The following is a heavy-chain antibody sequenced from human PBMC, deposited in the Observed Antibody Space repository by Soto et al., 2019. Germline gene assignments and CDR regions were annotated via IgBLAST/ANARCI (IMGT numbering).Heavy chain of an antibody. J-gene: IGHJ4*02. CDR3: TRRGGRDSNEHY. CDR2: IKEDGSEK. D-gene: IGHD4-4*01. Sequence: EVQLVESGGTLVKPGGSLRLSCAASGFTFRSYCMSWVRQAPGKGLEWLANIKEDGSEKYYVDSVKGRFTISRDNVENSVDLQMNSLRVEDTAVYYCTRRGGRDSNEHYWGQGTLVTGSS. V-gene: IGHV3-7*01. CDR1: GFTFRSYC.